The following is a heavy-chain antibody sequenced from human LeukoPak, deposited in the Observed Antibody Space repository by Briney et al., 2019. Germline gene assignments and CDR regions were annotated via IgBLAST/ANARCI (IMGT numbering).Heavy chain of an antibody. J-gene: IGHJ4*02. D-gene: IGHD5-24*01. CDR1: GFTLSLAW. CDR3: VRDGDAYNFDF. CDR2: IKHDGSYT. V-gene: IGHV3-74*01. Sequence: GGSLRLSCATSGFTLSLAWMHWVRQAPGKGLEWVSRIKHDGSYTNYADSVKGRFTISRDNARNTLSLHMISLRAEDTAVCFCVRDGDAYNFDFWGQGVLVTVSS.